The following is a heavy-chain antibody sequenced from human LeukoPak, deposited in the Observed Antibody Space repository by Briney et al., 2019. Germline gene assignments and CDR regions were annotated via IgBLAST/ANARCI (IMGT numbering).Heavy chain of an antibody. V-gene: IGHV3-23*01. CDR1: GFTFSSSA. Sequence: GGSLRLSCAASGFTFSSSALSWVRQAPGKGLQWVSSITASGHFTRYADSVKGRFTVSRDNSKKTLYLQVNRLSTEDTAVYYCTRNAYGDYHFDYWGQGTPVTVSS. J-gene: IGHJ4*02. D-gene: IGHD4-17*01. CDR2: ITASGHFT. CDR3: TRNAYGDYHFDY.